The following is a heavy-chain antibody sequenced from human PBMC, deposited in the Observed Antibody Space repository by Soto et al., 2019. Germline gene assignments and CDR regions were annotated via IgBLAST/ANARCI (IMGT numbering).Heavy chain of an antibody. CDR3: AGPGYSSQDY. CDR2: IFYNGTT. J-gene: IGHJ4*02. V-gene: IGHV4-59*08. Sequence: PSETLSLTCSVSGVSLTSYYWSWIRQTPGKTLEWIGCIFYNGTTNYNPSLKSRVTISLDMSKNQFSLKLKSVSAEDTAVYYCAGPGYSSQDYWGQGTLVTVSS. CDR1: GVSLTSYY. D-gene: IGHD5-18*01.